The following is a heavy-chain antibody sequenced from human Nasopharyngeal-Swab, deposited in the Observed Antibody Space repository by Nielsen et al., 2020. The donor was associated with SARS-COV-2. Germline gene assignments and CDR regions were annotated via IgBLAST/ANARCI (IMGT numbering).Heavy chain of an antibody. D-gene: IGHD3-10*01. Sequence: ASVKVSCKVSGYTLTELSMHWVRQAPGQGLEWMGWSSPTNGNTNYALNFQGRVTMTADTSTNTAYVELRSLRYDDTAVYYCARDPGAATLDYWGQGSLVTVSS. CDR3: ARDPGAATLDY. CDR2: SSPTNGNT. CDR1: GYTLTELS. V-gene: IGHV1-18*01. J-gene: IGHJ4*02.